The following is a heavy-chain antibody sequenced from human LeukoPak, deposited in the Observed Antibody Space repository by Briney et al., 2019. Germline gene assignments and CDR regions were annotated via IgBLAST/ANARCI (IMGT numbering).Heavy chain of an antibody. V-gene: IGHV1-2*06. CDR1: GYTFTGYY. D-gene: IGHD3-22*01. J-gene: IGHJ4*02. CDR2: INPNSGGT. Sequence: GSVKVSCKASGYTFTGYYMHWVRQAPGQGLEWMGRINPNSGGTNYAQKFQGRVTMTRDTSISTAYMELSRLRSDDTALYYCARGRTRAYYYDSSGYSFYYWGQATLVTVSS. CDR3: ARGRTRAYYYDSSGYSFYY.